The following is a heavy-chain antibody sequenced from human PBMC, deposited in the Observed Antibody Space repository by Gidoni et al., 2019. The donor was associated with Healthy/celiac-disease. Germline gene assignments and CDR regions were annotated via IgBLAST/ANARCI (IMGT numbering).Heavy chain of an antibody. D-gene: IGHD2-15*01. CDR1: GFTSSRYA. CDR3: VKEYGDYCSGCSCYNGAFDY. J-gene: IGHJ4*02. V-gene: IGHV3-64D*08. CDR2: ISSNGGST. Sequence: VQLVESGGGLVQPGGSLNLSCSASGFTSSRYAMHWVRQAPGKGLEYVSAISSNGGSTYYADSVNGRFTISRDNSKNTLYLQMSSLRAEDTAVYYCVKEYGDYCSGCSCYNGAFDYWGQGTLVTVSS.